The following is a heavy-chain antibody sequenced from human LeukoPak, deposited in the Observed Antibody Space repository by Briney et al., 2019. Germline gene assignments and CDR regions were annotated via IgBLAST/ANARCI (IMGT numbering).Heavy chain of an antibody. CDR1: GGSFSGYY. CDR3: ARGSPITQLVQGYYYYGMDV. D-gene: IGHD6-13*01. Sequence: SETLPLTCAVYGGSFSGYYWSLIRQPPGKGLEWIGEVNHSGSTNYNPSLKSRVTISVDTSKNQFSLKLSSVTAADTAVYYCARGSPITQLVQGYYYYGMDVWGQGTTVTVSS. CDR2: VNHSGST. V-gene: IGHV4-34*01. J-gene: IGHJ6*02.